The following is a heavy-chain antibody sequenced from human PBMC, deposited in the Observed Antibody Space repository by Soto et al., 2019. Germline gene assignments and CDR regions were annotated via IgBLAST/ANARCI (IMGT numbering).Heavy chain of an antibody. CDR2: ISGSGGNT. D-gene: IGHD3-22*01. CDR1: GFSFSSYA. CDR3: TKAGDSFHSNGNNLEYCQY. J-gene: IGHJ1*01. Sequence: PGGSLRLSCAASGFSFSSYAMIWVRQAPGKGLEWVSAISGSGGNTHYADSVKGRFTISRDNSKNTVYLQMNSLRVEDTAVYHWTKAGDSFHSNGNNLEYCQYWGQGTLVNVSS. V-gene: IGHV3-23*01.